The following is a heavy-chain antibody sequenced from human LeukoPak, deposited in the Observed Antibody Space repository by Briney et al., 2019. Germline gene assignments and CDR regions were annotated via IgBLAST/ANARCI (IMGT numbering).Heavy chain of an antibody. V-gene: IGHV4-34*01. J-gene: IGHJ4*02. CDR2: INHSGST. D-gene: IGHD3-22*01. CDR1: GGSFSGYY. Sequence: PETLSLTCAVYGGSFSGYYWSWIRQPPGKGLEWIGEINHSGSTNYNPSLKSRVTISVDTSKNQFSLKLSSVTAADTAVYYCARYRYYDSSGYYWDYFDYWGQGTLVTVSS. CDR3: ARYRYYDSSGYYWDYFDY.